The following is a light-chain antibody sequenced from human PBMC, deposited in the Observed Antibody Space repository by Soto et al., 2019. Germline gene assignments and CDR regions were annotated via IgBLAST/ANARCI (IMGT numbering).Light chain of an antibody. CDR3: TSYTSSSTLRV. CDR1: SSDVGNYNF. J-gene: IGLJ1*01. CDR2: GVS. V-gene: IGLV2-14*01. Sequence: QSALTQPASVSGSPGQSITISCTGTSSDVGNYNFVSWYQQHPGTAPKLMIFGVSNRPSGVSNRFSGSKSGNTASLIISGLQAEDEADYFCTSYTSSSTLRVFGTGTKVTVL.